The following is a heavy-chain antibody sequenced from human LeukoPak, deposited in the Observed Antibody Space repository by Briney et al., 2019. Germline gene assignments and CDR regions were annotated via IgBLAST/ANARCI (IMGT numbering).Heavy chain of an antibody. V-gene: IGHV3-13*01. Sequence: TGGSLRLSCAASGFTFSRYDMHWVRQATGKGLEWASAIGTGGDTHYPGSVKGRFTISRENAENSLYLQMNSLRAGDTAVYYCVRGGIAVAGIDLFDYWGQGTQVTVSS. CDR2: IGTGGDT. D-gene: IGHD6-19*01. CDR3: VRGGIAVAGIDLFDY. J-gene: IGHJ4*02. CDR1: GFTFSRYD.